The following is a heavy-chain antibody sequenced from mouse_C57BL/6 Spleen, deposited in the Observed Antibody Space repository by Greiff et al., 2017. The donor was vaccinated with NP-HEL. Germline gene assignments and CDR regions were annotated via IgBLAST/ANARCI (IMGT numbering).Heavy chain of an antibody. J-gene: IGHJ2*01. Sequence: VQLKQSGPELVKPGASVKISCKASGYSFTGYYMNWVKQSPEKSIEWIGEINPSTGGTTYNQKFKAKATLTVDKSSSTAYMQLKSLTSEDSAVYYCARWWGDYWGQGTTLTVSS. V-gene: IGHV1-42*01. CDR3: ARWWGDY. CDR2: INPSTGGT. CDR1: GYSFTGYY. D-gene: IGHD1-1*02.